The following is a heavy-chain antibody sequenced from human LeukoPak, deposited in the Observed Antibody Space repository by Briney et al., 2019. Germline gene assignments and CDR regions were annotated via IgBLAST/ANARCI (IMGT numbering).Heavy chain of an antibody. CDR2: ISGSGGST. V-gene: IGHV3-23*01. CDR1: GFTFSSYA. CDR3: AKDPSSSGWYGACFDY. D-gene: IGHD6-19*01. Sequence: PGGSLRLSCAASGFTFSSYAMSWVRQAPGKGLEWVSAISGSGGSTYYADSVKGRFTISRDNSKNTLYLQMNSLRAEDTAVCYCAKDPSSSGWYGACFDYWGQGTLVTVSS. J-gene: IGHJ4*02.